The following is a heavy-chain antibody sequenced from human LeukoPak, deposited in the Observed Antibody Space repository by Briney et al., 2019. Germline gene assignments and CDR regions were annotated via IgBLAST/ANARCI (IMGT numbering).Heavy chain of an antibody. J-gene: IGHJ4*02. D-gene: IGHD5-18*01. V-gene: IGHV3-21*01. CDR2: ISSRNRYI. CDR3: ATSRRDGYGYRGLDFPPSPVD. CDR1: GFTFSSYS. Sequence: PGGSLRLSCAASGFTFSSYSMNWVRQAPGKGLEWVSSISSRNRYIYYADSVKGRFTISRDNPKNSLYLKEIKLRAEDTAVYYCATSRRDGYGYRGLDFPPSPVDWGQGTLVTVSS.